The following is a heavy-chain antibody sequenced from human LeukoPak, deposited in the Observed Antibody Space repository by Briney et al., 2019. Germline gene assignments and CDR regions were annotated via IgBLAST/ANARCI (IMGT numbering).Heavy chain of an antibody. Sequence: SETLSLTCTVSGGSISSYYWSWIRQPPGKGLEWIGYIYYSGSTNYNPSLKSRVTISVDTSKNQFSLKLSSVTAADTAVYYCARDDYDILTGYCIFDYWGQGTLVTVSS. D-gene: IGHD3-9*01. CDR2: IYYSGST. CDR1: GGSISSYY. CDR3: ARDDYDILTGYCIFDY. J-gene: IGHJ4*02. V-gene: IGHV4-59*12.